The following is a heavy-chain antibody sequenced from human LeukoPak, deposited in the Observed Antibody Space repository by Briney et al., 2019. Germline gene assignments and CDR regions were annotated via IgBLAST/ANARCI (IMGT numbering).Heavy chain of an antibody. CDR1: GGSISSYY. D-gene: IGHD3-22*01. CDR3: ARHDGYYDSSSDAFDI. Sequence: PSETLSLTCTVSGGSISSYYWSWIRQPPGKGLEWIGYIYYSGSTNYNPSLKSRVTISVDTSKNQFSLKLSSVTAADTAVYYCARHDGYYDSSSDAFDIWGQGTMVTVSS. V-gene: IGHV4-59*01. J-gene: IGHJ3*02. CDR2: IYYSGST.